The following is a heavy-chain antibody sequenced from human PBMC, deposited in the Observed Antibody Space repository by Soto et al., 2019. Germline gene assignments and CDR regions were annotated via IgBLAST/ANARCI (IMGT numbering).Heavy chain of an antibody. D-gene: IGHD6-19*01. CDR3: ARDPGYSSGWYWYY. J-gene: IGHJ4*02. V-gene: IGHV1-3*01. CDR1: GYTFTSYA. CDR2: INAGNGNT. Sequence: ASVKVSCKASGYTFTSYAMHWVRQAPGQRLERMGWINAGNGNTKYSQKFQGRVTITRDTSASTAYMELSSLRSEDTAVYYCARDPGYSSGWYWYYWGQGTLVTVSS.